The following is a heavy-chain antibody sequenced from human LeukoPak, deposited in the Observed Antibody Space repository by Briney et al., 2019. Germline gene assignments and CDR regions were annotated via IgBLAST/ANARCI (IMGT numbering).Heavy chain of an antibody. Sequence: PSETLSLTCTVSGGSISSYYWSWIRQPPGKGLEWIGYIYYSGSTNYNPSLKSRLGISVDTSKIQFSLRLSSVTVADTAVYYCARTPLRGATFFTSYPNWFDTWGQGTLVTVSS. CDR3: ARTPLRGATFFTSYPNWFDT. J-gene: IGHJ5*02. CDR2: IYYSGST. CDR1: GGSISSYY. D-gene: IGHD3-10*01. V-gene: IGHV4-59*08.